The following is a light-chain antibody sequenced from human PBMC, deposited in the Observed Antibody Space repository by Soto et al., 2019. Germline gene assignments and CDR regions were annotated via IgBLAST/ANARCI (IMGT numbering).Light chain of an antibody. CDR1: QSISIY. CDR2: DAS. J-gene: IGKJ4*01. CDR3: QQRSNWPPLT. Sequence: VLTQSPATLSLSPGERATLSCRASQSISIYLAWYQQKPGQAPRLLIYDASNRATGIPARFSGSGSGTDFTLTISSLEPEDFAVYYCQQRSNWPPLTFGGGTKVEIK. V-gene: IGKV3-11*01.